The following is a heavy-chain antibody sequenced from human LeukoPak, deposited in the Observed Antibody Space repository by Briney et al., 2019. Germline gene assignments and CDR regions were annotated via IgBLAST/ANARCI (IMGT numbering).Heavy chain of an antibody. CDR1: GASFSGYY. D-gene: IGHD3-10*01. V-gene: IGHV4-34*01. Sequence: PSETLSLTCAVYGASFSGYYWSWIRQPPGKGLEWLGEINHSGSTNYNPSLKSRVTISVDTSKNQFSLKLSSVTAADTAVYYCARAPRRSYYGSGSYSGYFDYWGQGTLVTVSS. CDR3: ARAPRRSYYGSGSYSGYFDY. CDR2: INHSGST. J-gene: IGHJ4*02.